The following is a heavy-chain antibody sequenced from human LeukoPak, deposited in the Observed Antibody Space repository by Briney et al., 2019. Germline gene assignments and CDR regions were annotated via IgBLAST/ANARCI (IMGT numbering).Heavy chain of an antibody. CDR2: IKQDGSEK. J-gene: IGHJ4*02. CDR1: GFTFSSYW. D-gene: IGHD3-16*02. V-gene: IGHV3-7*01. Sequence: GGSLRLSCAASGFTFSSYWMSWVRQAPGKGLEWVANIKQDGSEKYYVDSVKGRFTISRDNAKNSLYLQMNSLRAEDTAVYYCAREGEANYDYVWGSYRYRAFDYWGQGTLVTVSS. CDR3: AREGEANYDYVWGSYRYRAFDY.